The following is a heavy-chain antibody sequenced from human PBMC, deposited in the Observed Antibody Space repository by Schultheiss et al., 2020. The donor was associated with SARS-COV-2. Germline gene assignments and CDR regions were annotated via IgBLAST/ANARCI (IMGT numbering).Heavy chain of an antibody. Sequence: GESLKISCAASGFTFSSYAMSWVRQAPGKGLEWVGFIRSKAYGGTTEYAASVKGRFTISRDDSKNIAYLQMNSLRAEDTAVYYCARGGSGYYYVYFDYWGQGTLVTVSS. D-gene: IGHD3-22*01. CDR3: ARGGSGYYYVYFDY. J-gene: IGHJ4*02. CDR2: IRSKAYGGTT. V-gene: IGHV3-49*04. CDR1: GFTFSSYA.